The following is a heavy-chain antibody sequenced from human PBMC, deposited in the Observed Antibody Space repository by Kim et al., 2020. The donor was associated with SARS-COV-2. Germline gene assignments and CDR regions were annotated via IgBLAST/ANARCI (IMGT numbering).Heavy chain of an antibody. D-gene: IGHD2-2*01. CDR3: ARAGGYCSSTSCYRGSFDP. J-gene: IGHJ5*02. V-gene: IGHV4-31*03. CDR1: GGSISSGGYY. Sequence: SETLSLTCTVSGGSISSGGYYWSWIRQHPGKGLEWIGYIYYSGSTYYNPSLKSRVTISVDTSKNQFSLKLSSVTAADTAAYYCARAGGYCSSTSCYRGSFDPWGQGTLVTVSS. CDR2: IYYSGST.